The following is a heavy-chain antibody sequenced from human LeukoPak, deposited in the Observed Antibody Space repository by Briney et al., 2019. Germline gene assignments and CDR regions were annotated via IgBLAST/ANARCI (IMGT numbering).Heavy chain of an antibody. Sequence: GASVKVSCKASGYTFTSYGISWVRQAPGQRLEWMGWINAGNGNTKYSQKFQGRVTITRDTSASTAYMELSSLRSEDTAVYYCAGGGTYCGGDCYSVAFDYWGQGTLVTVSS. CDR3: AGGGTYCGGDCYSVAFDY. CDR1: GYTFTSYG. J-gene: IGHJ4*02. V-gene: IGHV1-3*01. D-gene: IGHD2-21*02. CDR2: INAGNGNT.